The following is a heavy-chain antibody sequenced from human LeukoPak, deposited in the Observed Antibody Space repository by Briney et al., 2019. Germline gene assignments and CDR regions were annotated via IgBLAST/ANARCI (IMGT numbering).Heavy chain of an antibody. Sequence: PSETLSLTCAVYGGSFSGYYWSWIRQPPGKGLEWIGEINHSGSTNYNPSLKSRVTISVDTSKNQFSLKLSSVTAADTAVYYCARVARPLFGARVPWFDPWGQGTLVTVSS. CDR1: GGSFSGYY. CDR3: ARVARPLFGARVPWFDP. CDR2: INHSGST. D-gene: IGHD1-26*01. J-gene: IGHJ5*02. V-gene: IGHV4-34*01.